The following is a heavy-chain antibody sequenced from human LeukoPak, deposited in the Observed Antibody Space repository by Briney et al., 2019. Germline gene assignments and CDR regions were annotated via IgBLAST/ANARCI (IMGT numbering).Heavy chain of an antibody. Sequence: ASVKVSCKASGHTFTSYDINWVRQATGQGLEWMGWMNPNSGNTGYAQKFQGRVTMTRNTSISTAYMELSSLRSEDTAVYYCARGVYHSSWYGDWGQGTLVTVSS. CDR1: GHTFTSYD. D-gene: IGHD6-13*01. CDR3: ARGVYHSSWYGD. J-gene: IGHJ4*02. V-gene: IGHV1-8*01. CDR2: MNPNSGNT.